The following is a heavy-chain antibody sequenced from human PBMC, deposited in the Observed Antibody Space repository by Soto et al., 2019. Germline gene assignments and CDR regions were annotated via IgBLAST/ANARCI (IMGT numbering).Heavy chain of an antibody. Sequence: GGSLRLSCATSGFTFSRYGIHWVRQAPGEGLEWVAVTSHDGTNKYYTDSVKGRFIISRDNSKNTLYLEMNSLRAEDTAVYYCAKETVATIRPTRIYYYYGLDVWGQGTTVTVSS. CDR1: GFTFSRYG. CDR3: AKETVATIRPTRIYYYYGLDV. J-gene: IGHJ6*02. V-gene: IGHV3-30*18. D-gene: IGHD5-12*01. CDR2: TSHDGTNK.